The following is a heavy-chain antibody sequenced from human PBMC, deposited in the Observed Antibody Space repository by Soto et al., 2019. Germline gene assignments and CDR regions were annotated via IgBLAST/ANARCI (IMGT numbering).Heavy chain of an antibody. J-gene: IGHJ4*02. Sequence: EVQLVESGGGLVQPGGSLRLSCAASGFTFSSYWMSWVRQAPGKGLERVANIQQDGSEKYYVDSVTGRFTISRDNAKNSVYLRMNSLRAEDTAVYYCARGDVHFDYRGQGTLVTVSS. CDR3: ARGDVHFDY. D-gene: IGHD3-16*01. V-gene: IGHV3-7*01. CDR2: IQQDGSEK. CDR1: GFTFSSYW.